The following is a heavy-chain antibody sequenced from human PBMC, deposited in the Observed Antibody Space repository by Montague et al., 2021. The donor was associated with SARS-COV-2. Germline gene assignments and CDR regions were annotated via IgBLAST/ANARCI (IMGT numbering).Heavy chain of an antibody. V-gene: IGHV4-4*02. Sequence: SETLSLTCAGSGGAIMAPDCRGCVRTPPTEQLGWPSSTCQRMSTNYNPSLKSRVSMSVDKSKNQVSLELYSVTAEDTALYYCVRAGGIHNRPPVWGQGALVIVSS. CDR1: GGAIMAPDC. CDR3: VRAGGIHNRPPV. J-gene: IGHJ4*02. CDR2: TCQRMST. D-gene: IGHD4-23*01.